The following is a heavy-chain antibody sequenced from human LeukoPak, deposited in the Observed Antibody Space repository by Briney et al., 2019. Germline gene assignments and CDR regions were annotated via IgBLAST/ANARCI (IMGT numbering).Heavy chain of an antibody. CDR1: GFTVSSNY. CDR3: ARGPTGYAYVGGSYRHPYYFDY. J-gene: IGHJ4*02. V-gene: IGHV3-7*01. CDR2: IKEDGSEK. Sequence: GGSLRLSCAASGFTVSSNYMTWVRQGPGKGLEWVANIKEDGSEKYFGDSVQGRFTISRDNAKNALYLQMNSLRAEDTAVYYCARGPTGYAYVGGSYRHPYYFDYWGQGTLVTVSS. D-gene: IGHD3-16*02.